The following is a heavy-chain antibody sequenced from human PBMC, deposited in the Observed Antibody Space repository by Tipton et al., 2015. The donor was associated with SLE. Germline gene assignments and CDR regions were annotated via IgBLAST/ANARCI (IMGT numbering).Heavy chain of an antibody. V-gene: IGHV4-34*01. CDR3: ARDRRVPAMPYYIDP. Sequence: TLSLTCAVYGGSFSGYYWSWIRQPPGKGLEWIGEMDHSGITNYNPSLKSRVTISVETSKNHFSLTLSSVTAADTAVYYCARDRRVPAMPYYIDPWGQGALVTVSS. J-gene: IGHJ5*02. CDR2: MDHSGIT. D-gene: IGHD2-2*01. CDR1: GGSFSGYY.